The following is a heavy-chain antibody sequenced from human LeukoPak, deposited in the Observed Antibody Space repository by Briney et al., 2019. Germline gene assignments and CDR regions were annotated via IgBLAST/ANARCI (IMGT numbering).Heavy chain of an antibody. Sequence: ASVKVSCKVSGYTLTELSMHWVRQAPGKGLEWMGGFDPEDGETIYAQKFQGRVTMTEDTSTDTAYMELSSLRSEDTAVYYCATLFGGGNPFYFDYWGQGTLVTVSS. CDR1: GYTLTELS. V-gene: IGHV1-24*01. CDR3: ATLFGGGNPFYFDY. D-gene: IGHD4-23*01. CDR2: FDPEDGET. J-gene: IGHJ4*02.